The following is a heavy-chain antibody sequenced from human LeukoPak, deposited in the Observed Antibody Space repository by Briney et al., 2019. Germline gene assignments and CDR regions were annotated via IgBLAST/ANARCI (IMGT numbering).Heavy chain of an antibody. Sequence: SETLSLTCTLSGDSISSSSFYWAWIRQPPGKGLECIGTIYYSGITYYSSSLKSRVTISVDTSKNQFSLKLSSETAADTAVYFCARSGPAAGRPDAFDIWGQGAMVTVSS. CDR2: IYYSGIT. J-gene: IGHJ3*02. CDR1: GDSISSSSFY. D-gene: IGHD2-2*01. V-gene: IGHV4-39*07. CDR3: ARSGPAAGRPDAFDI.